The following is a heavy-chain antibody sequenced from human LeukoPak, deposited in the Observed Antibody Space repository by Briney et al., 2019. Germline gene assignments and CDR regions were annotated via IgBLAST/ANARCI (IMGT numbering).Heavy chain of an antibody. CDR2: INSDGSST. CDR1: GFTFSNYW. CDR3: VRATSSGWYPGAFDI. J-gene: IGHJ3*02. D-gene: IGHD6-19*01. Sequence: GGSLRLSCAASGFTFSNYWMHWVRQAPGKGLVWVSRINSDGSSTSYADSVKGRFTISRDNAKNTLYLQMNSLRAEDTAVYYCVRATSSGWYPGAFDIWGQGTMVTVSS. V-gene: IGHV3-74*01.